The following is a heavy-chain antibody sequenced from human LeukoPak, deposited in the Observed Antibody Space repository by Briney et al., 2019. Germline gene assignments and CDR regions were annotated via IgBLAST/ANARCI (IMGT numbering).Heavy chain of an antibody. CDR2: ISSSGSTI. Sequence: KPGGSLRLSCAASGFTFSDYYMSWIRQAPGKGLEWVSYISSSGSTIYYADSVKGRFTISRDNAKNSLYLQMNSLRAEDTAVYYCARFGVTPVIAVTGNLYEKAFDYWGQGILVTVSS. CDR3: ARFGVTPVIAVTGNLYEKAFDY. J-gene: IGHJ4*02. CDR1: GFTFSDYY. D-gene: IGHD4-17*01. V-gene: IGHV3-11*01.